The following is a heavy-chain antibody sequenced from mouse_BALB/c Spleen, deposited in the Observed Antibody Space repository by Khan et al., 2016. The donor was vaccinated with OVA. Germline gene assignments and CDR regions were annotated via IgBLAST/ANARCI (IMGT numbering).Heavy chain of an antibody. J-gene: IGHJ3*01. CDR3: ASHLTGSFAY. D-gene: IGHD4-1*01. CDR2: INSDGTYT. V-gene: IGHV5-6*01. Sequence: VQLKEPGGDLVKPGGSLKLSCAASGFTFSNYGMSWVRQIPDKRLEWVATINSDGTYTYYPDSVKGRFTISRNNAKNTLYLEMSSLKSEDTAMYYCASHLTGSFAYWGQGTLVTVSA. CDR1: GFTFSNYG.